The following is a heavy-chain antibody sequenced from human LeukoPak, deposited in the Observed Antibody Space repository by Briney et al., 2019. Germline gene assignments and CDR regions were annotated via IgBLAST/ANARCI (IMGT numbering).Heavy chain of an antibody. J-gene: IGHJ3*02. Sequence: ASVKVSCKASGYTFTSYGISWVRQAPGQGLEWMGWISAYNGNTNYAQKLQGRVTMTTDTSTSTAYMELRSLRSDDTAVYYCARGGCSSTSCYFGYSSSWYDAFDIWGQGTMVTVSS. CDR3: ARGGCSSTSCYFGYSSSWYDAFDI. CDR1: GYTFTSYG. CDR2: ISAYNGNT. V-gene: IGHV1-18*01. D-gene: IGHD2-2*01.